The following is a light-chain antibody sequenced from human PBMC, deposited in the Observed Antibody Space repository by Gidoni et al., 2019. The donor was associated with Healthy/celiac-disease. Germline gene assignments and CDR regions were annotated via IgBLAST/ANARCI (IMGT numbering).Light chain of an antibody. CDR2: GAS. Sequence: EIAITQSPATLSVSPGERATLSCRASQSVSSSLVWYQQNPGQAPRLLIYGASTRATGIPAEFCSGGSAAAFTIVSISLQSEEFAADYWQQYYNWSPSYTFGQGTKLEIK. CDR1: QSVSSS. J-gene: IGKJ2*01. CDR3: QQYYNWSPSYT. V-gene: IGKV3-15*01.